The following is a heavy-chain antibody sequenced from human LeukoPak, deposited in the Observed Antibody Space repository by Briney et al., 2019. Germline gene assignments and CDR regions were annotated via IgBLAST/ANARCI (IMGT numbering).Heavy chain of an antibody. CDR2: INPSGGST. J-gene: IGHJ4*02. V-gene: IGHV1-46*01. CDR1: GYTFTSYY. D-gene: IGHD4-11*01. CDR3: ARGVTTLLSPVDY. Sequence: GASVKVSCTASGYTFTSYYMHWVRQAPGQRLEWMGIINPSGGSTSYAQKFQGRVTMTRDTSTSTVYMELSSLRSDDTAVYYCARGVTTLLSPVDYWGQGTLVTVSS.